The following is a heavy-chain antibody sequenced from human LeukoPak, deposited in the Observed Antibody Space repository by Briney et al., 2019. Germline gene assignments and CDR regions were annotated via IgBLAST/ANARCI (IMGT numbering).Heavy chain of an antibody. V-gene: IGHV3-48*02. CDR3: ARLGYASSWAD. Sequence: GGSLRLSCAASGFTLSSYSMNWVRQAPGKGLEWVSYISSTGSTIYYADSVKGRFTTSRDNARNLLYLQMNSLRDGDTAVYSCARLGYASSWADWGRGTLVTVSS. D-gene: IGHD6-13*01. CDR1: GFTLSSYS. J-gene: IGHJ4*02. CDR2: ISSTGSTI.